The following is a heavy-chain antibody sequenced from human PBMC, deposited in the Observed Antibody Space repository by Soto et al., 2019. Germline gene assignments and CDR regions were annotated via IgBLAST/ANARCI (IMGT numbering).Heavy chain of an antibody. V-gene: IGHV1-2*04. D-gene: IGHD2-2*01. Sequence: ASVKVSCKASGYTFTGYYMHWVRQAPGQGLEWMEWINPNSGGTNYAQKFQGWVTMTRDTSISTAYMELSRLRSDDTAVYYCARGQRSRSIVVVPAAILLDYWGQGTLVTVSS. CDR3: ARGQRSRSIVVVPAAILLDY. CDR2: INPNSGGT. CDR1: GYTFTGYY. J-gene: IGHJ4*02.